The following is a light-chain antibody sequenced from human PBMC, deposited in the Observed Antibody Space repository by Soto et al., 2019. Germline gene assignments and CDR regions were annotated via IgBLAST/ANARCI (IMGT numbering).Light chain of an antibody. CDR3: QQLTGSPWT. V-gene: IGKV3-20*01. J-gene: IGKJ1*01. CDR1: QSVSSSY. CDR2: GAS. Sequence: EIELTQSPGTLSLSPGERATLSCRASQSVSSSYSAWYPQKPGQAPRLLIYGASSRATGIPDRFSGSGSGTDFTLTISRLEPEDFAVYYCQQLTGSPWTFGQGTKLDIK.